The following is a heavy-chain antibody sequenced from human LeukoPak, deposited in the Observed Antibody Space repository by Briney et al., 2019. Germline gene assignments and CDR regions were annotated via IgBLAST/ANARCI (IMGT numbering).Heavy chain of an antibody. CDR1: GGSINSGDYY. CDR3: ARRPVVTPVYFDY. V-gene: IGHV4-31*03. J-gene: IGHJ4*02. CDR2: IYCRGST. Sequence: SQTLSLTCTVSGGSINSGDYYWSGIRQHPGKGLGWIGYIYCRGSTYYNPSLKSRVTISVDTSKNRFSRKLNSVTAADTAVYYCARRPVVTPVYFDYWGQGALVTVSS. D-gene: IGHD4-23*01.